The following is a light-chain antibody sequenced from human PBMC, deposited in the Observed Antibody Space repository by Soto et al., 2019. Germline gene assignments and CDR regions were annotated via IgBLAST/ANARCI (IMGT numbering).Light chain of an antibody. Sequence: EIVLTQSPATLSLSPGERATLSCRASQSFSSYLAWYQHKPGQAPRLLIYDASIRASGIPARFSGSGSRTDFTLTISRLAPEDFGVYYCQQRSNWPFTFGQGTRLEIK. CDR2: DAS. J-gene: IGKJ5*01. CDR1: QSFSSY. V-gene: IGKV3-11*01. CDR3: QQRSNWPFT.